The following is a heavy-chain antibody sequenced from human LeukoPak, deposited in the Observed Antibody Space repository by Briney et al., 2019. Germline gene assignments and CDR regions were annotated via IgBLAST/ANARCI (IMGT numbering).Heavy chain of an antibody. Sequence: ASVKVSCKASGYTFTGYYMHWVRQAPGQGLEWMGWISAYNGNTNYAQKLQGRVTMTTDTSTSTAYMELRSLRSDDTAVYYCARDSRGPSSYYYYGMDVWGQGTTVTVSS. CDR3: ARDSRGPSSYYYYGMDV. CDR1: GYTFTGYY. V-gene: IGHV1-18*04. CDR2: ISAYNGNT. J-gene: IGHJ6*02.